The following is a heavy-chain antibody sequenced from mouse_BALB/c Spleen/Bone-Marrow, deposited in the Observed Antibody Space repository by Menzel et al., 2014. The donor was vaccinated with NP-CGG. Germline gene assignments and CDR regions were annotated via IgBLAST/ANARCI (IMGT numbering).Heavy chain of an antibody. CDR1: GFTLTGYY. J-gene: IGHJ4*01. CDR2: IRNKANGYTT. Sequence: EVKLVESGGGLVQPGGSLRLSCATSGFTLTGYYISWVRQPPGKALEWLGFIRNKANGYTTEYSASVKGRLTISRDNSQNILYRQMHPLRAEESAHYYCSRVYDGYYGYAMDSWGQRTPVSVSS. D-gene: IGHD2-3*01. CDR3: SRVYDGYYGYAMDS. V-gene: IGHV7-3*02.